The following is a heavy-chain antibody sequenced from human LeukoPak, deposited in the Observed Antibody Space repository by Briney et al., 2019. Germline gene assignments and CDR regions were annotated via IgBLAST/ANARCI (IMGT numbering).Heavy chain of an antibody. J-gene: IGHJ4*02. CDR2: ISYDGSNK. CDR3: ARDPIIFVVVTAISPGFDY. CDR1: GFTFSSYA. Sequence: GGSLRLSRAASGFTFSSYAMHWVRQAPGKGLEWVAVISYDGSNKYYADSVKGRFTISRDNSKNTLYLQMNGLRAEDTAVYYCARDPIIFVVVTAISPGFDYWGQGTLVTVSS. V-gene: IGHV3-30-3*01. D-gene: IGHD2-21*02.